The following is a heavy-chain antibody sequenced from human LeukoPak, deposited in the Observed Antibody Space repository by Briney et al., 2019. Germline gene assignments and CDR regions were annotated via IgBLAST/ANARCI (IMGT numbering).Heavy chain of an antibody. CDR3: ARRHDAFDI. V-gene: IGHV4-59*08. Sequence: PSETLSLTCAVYGGSFSGYYWSWIRQPPGKGLEWIGYIYYSGSTNYNPSLKSRVTISVDTSKNQFSLKLSSVTAADTAVYYCARRHDAFDIWGQGTMVTVSS. CDR2: IYYSGST. J-gene: IGHJ3*02. CDR1: GGSFSGYY.